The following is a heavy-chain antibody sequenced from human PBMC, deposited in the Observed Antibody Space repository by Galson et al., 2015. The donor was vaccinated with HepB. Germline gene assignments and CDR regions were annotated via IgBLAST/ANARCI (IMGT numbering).Heavy chain of an antibody. D-gene: IGHD3-10*01. CDR1: GFIFRSYA. J-gene: IGHJ4*02. CDR3: AKMALGYYFGSGSDYNSYYFDF. Sequence: SLRLSCAASGFIFRSYAMSWVRQAPGKGLEWVSTVSGGSGITHYADSVTGRFTISRDNSKNTLFLQMSSLKAEDTAIYYCAKMALGYYFGSGSDYNSYYFDFWGQGTLVTVSS. CDR2: VSGGSGIT. V-gene: IGHV3-23*01.